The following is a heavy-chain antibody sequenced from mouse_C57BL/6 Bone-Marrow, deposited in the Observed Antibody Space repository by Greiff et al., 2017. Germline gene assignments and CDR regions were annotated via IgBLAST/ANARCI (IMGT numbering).Heavy chain of an antibody. Sequence: EVQLQQSGPELVKPGASVKISCKASGYSFTGYYMNWVKQSPEKSLEWIGEINPSTGGTTYNQKFKAKATLTVDKSSSTAYMQLKSLTSEDSAVYYCARYDYDGAGAYWGQGTLVTVSA. CDR1: GYSFTGYY. J-gene: IGHJ3*01. CDR3: ARYDYDGAGAY. D-gene: IGHD2-4*01. V-gene: IGHV1-42*01. CDR2: INPSTGGT.